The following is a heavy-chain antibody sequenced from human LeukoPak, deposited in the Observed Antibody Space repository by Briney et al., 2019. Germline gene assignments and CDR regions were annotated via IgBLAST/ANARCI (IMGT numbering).Heavy chain of an antibody. Sequence: SETLSLTCTVSVASINSYYWSWIRHPPGKGLEWIGYFYHTGSTNYNPSLKSRVTISVDTSKNQFSLKLSSVTAADTAVYYCASGLKYYDYVWGSYRHVDAFDIWGQGTMVTVSS. CDR1: VASINSYY. D-gene: IGHD3-16*02. V-gene: IGHV4-59*01. CDR3: ASGLKYYDYVWGSYRHVDAFDI. J-gene: IGHJ3*02. CDR2: FYHTGST.